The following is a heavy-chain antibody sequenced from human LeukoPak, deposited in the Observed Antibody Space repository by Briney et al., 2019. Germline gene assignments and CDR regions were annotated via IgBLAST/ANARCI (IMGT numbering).Heavy chain of an antibody. Sequence: PGGSLRLSCAASGFTFSNYAMSWVRQAPGKGLEWVSIISISGSGGATYYADSVKRRFTISRDSPKNTVYLQMNSLRADDTAVYYCARAPGSLVSVAARPYYFDFWGQGTLVTVSS. D-gene: IGHD6-6*01. J-gene: IGHJ4*02. CDR2: ISISGSGGAT. CDR3: ARAPGSLVSVAARPYYFDF. CDR1: GFTFSNYA. V-gene: IGHV3-23*01.